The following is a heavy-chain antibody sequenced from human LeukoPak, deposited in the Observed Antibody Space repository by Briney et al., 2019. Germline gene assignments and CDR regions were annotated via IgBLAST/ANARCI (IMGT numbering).Heavy chain of an antibody. V-gene: IGHV4-59*01. Sequence: SETLSLTCTVSGGSISSYYWSWIRQPPGKGLEWTGYIYYSGSTNYNPSLKSRVTISVDTSKNQFSLKLSSVTAADTAVYYCARENKRYYYGSGSDNNWFDPWGQGTLVTVSS. D-gene: IGHD3-10*01. J-gene: IGHJ5*02. CDR3: ARENKRYYYGSGSDNNWFDP. CDR2: IYYSGST. CDR1: GGSISSYY.